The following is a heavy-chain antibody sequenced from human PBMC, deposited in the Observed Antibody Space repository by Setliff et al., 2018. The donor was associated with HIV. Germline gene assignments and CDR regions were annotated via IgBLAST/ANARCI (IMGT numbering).Heavy chain of an antibody. Sequence: GGSLRLSCAASGFSVNSNYMSWVRQAPGKGLEWVSRIYDSGDIWYADSVRGRFTISRDNAKNSLYLQMNSLRAEDTALYYCATELGHYWGQGTLVTVSS. D-gene: IGHD1-26*01. J-gene: IGHJ4*02. CDR2: IYDSGDI. CDR1: GFSVNSNY. V-gene: IGHV3-53*03. CDR3: ATELGHY.